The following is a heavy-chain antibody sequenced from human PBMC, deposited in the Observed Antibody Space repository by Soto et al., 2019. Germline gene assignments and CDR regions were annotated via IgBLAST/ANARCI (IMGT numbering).Heavy chain of an antibody. J-gene: IGHJ4*02. CDR2: IYYSGST. V-gene: IGHV4-61*01. CDR1: GGSVSSGSYY. CDR3: ARTYYYDSSGYDY. Sequence: SETLSLTCTVSGGSVSSGSYYWSWIRQPPGKGLEWIGYIYYSGSTNYNPSLKSRVTISVDTSKNQFSLKLSSVTAADTAVYYCARTYYYDSSGYDYWGQGTLVTVSS. D-gene: IGHD3-22*01.